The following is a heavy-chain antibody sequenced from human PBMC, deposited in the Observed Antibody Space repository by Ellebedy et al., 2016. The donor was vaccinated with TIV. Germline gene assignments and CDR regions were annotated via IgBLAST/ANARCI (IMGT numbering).Heavy chain of an antibody. CDR1: GGSFSGNY. J-gene: IGHJ6*02. Sequence: MPSETLSLTCAVYGGSFSGNYWSWIRQPPGTGLGWIGEINHSGSTNYNPSLKSLVTISVDTSKNQLSLKLSSATAADTAVYYCAKAPGRALTAYYKRDYGMDVWGQGTTVIVSS. D-gene: IGHD3-9*01. CDR3: AKAPGRALTAYYKRDYGMDV. V-gene: IGHV4-34*01. CDR2: INHSGST.